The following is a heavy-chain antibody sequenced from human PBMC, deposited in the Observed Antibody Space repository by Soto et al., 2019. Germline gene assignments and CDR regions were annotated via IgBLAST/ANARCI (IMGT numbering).Heavy chain of an antibody. D-gene: IGHD3-10*01. CDR1: GGTFSSYA. CDR3: ASRSVRGVISKFDY. J-gene: IGHJ4*02. Sequence: GASMKVSCKASGGTFSSYAISWVRQAPGQGLEWMGRIIPIFGTTNYAQKNQGRVTITADESTSTAYMELSSLRSEDTAVYYCASRSVRGVISKFDYWGQGTLVTVSS. V-gene: IGHV1-69*13. CDR2: IIPIFGTT.